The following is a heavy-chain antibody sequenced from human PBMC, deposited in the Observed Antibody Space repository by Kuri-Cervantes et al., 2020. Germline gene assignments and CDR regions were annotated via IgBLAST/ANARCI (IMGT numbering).Heavy chain of an antibody. V-gene: IGHV4-59*01. J-gene: IGHJ2*01. CDR3: ARDGVEMAFGGYFDL. Sequence: SETLSLTCTVSGGSITIYYWGWIRQPPGKGLEWIGYIYYSGSTNYNPSLKSRVTISVDTSKNQFSLKLSSVTAADTAVYYCARDGVEMAFGGYFDLWGRGTLVTVSS. D-gene: IGHD5-24*01. CDR1: GGSITIYY. CDR2: IYYSGST.